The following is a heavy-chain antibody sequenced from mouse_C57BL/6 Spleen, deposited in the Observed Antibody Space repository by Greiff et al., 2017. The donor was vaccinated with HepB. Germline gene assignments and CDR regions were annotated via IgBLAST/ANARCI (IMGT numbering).Heavy chain of an antibody. V-gene: IGHV5-16*01. CDR3: ARGPLYDYDGYFDY. CDR1: GFTFSDYY. J-gene: IGHJ2*01. Sequence: DVKLVESEGGLVQPGSSMKLSCTASGFTFSDYYMAWVRQVPEKGLEWVANINYDGSSTYYLDSLKSRFIISRDNAKNILYLQMSSLKSEDTATYYCARGPLYDYDGYFDYWGQGTTLTVSS. D-gene: IGHD2-4*01. CDR2: INYDGSST.